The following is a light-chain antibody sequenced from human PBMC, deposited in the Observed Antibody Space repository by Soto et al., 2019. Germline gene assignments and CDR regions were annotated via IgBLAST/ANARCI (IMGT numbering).Light chain of an antibody. Sequence: DIQMTQSPSTLSASLGDRVTITCRASQSLNSLLAWYQQKPGRAPKLLIYDASTLESGVPSRFSGSGSGTEFTLTIISLQTDDFATYYCQQYNSYSSWTFGQGTKVDIK. CDR2: DAS. V-gene: IGKV1-5*01. CDR3: QQYNSYSSWT. CDR1: QSLNSL. J-gene: IGKJ1*01.